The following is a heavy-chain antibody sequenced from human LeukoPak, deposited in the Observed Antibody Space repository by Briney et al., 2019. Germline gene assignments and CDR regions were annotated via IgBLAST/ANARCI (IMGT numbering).Heavy chain of an antibody. J-gene: IGHJ4*02. CDR3: ARVEWVSLYIFDF. CDR1: GYSISTGYY. V-gene: IGHV4-38-2*02. CDR2: IYHSGNT. Sequence: SETLSLTCTVSGYSISTGYYWGWIRQPPGKGLEWIGSIYHSGNTSYNPSLKGRVSISVDTSKNQFSLKLSSVTAADTAVYYCARVEWVSLYIFDFWGQGALVTVSS. D-gene: IGHD3-3*01.